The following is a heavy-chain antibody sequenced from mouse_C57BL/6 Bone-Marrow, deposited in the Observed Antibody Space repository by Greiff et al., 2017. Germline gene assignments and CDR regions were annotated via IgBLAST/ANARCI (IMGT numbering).Heavy chain of an antibody. D-gene: IGHD2-2*01. J-gene: IGHJ2*01. Sequence: QVQLQQPGAELVKPGASVKMSCKASGYTFTSYWITWVKQRPGQGLEWIGDIYPGSGSTNYNEKFKSKATLTVDTSSSTAYMQLSGLTSEDSAVYYCARARGLYGYDGLDYWGQGTTLTVSS. CDR2: IYPGSGST. V-gene: IGHV1-55*01. CDR3: ARARGLYGYDGLDY. CDR1: GYTFTSYW.